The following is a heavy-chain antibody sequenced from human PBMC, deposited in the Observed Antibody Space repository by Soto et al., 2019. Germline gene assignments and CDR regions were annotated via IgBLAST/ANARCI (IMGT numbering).Heavy chain of an antibody. Sequence: QVQLQESGPGLVKPSETLSLTCNVSGGSIRSYYLSWVRQPAGKPLEWIGRIYTSGSTNYNPYLKSRVSMSVDTSKNQFSLEVTSVTDADTAVYYCAREGASGFGMDVWGLGTTVTVSS. CDR2: IYTSGST. J-gene: IGHJ6*02. CDR1: GGSIRSYY. D-gene: IGHD1-26*01. V-gene: IGHV4-4*07. CDR3: AREGASGFGMDV.